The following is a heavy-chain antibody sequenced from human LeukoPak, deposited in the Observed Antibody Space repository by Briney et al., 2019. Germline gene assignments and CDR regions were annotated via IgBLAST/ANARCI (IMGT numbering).Heavy chain of an antibody. Sequence: AGGSLRLSCAASGFTFSSYGIHWVRQAPGKGLEWVAFIRYDESNKYYPDSVKGRFTISRDNSNNTLYLHMNSLRAEDTAVYYCAKGANWLDYWGQGTLVTVSS. J-gene: IGHJ4*02. V-gene: IGHV3-30*02. CDR3: AKGANWLDY. CDR2: IRYDESNK. CDR1: GFTFSSYG. D-gene: IGHD7-27*01.